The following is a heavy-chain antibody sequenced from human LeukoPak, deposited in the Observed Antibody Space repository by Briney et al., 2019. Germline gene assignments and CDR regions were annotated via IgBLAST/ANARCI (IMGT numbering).Heavy chain of an antibody. CDR2: ISHDGSDK. CDR1: GFNFFGYG. D-gene: IGHD6-13*01. J-gene: IGHJ4*02. V-gene: IGHV3-30*18. CDR3: AKDSASLSSHFATYFDS. Sequence: GGSLRLSCAASGFNFFGYGMHWVRQAPRKGPQWVAVISHDGSDKYYADSVKVRFTISRDNSKNTLYLQMNSLKPEDTAVYFCAKDSASLSSHFATYFDSWGQGTLVTVSS.